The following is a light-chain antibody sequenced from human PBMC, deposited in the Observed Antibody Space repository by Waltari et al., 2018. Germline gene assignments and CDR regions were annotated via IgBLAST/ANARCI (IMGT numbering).Light chain of an antibody. V-gene: IGLV1-44*01. J-gene: IGLJ2*01. CDR2: NNN. CDR1: SPNIGANA. Sequence: QSLLTQPPSASATPGQRATVSCSGSSPNIGANAVNWYQQLPGTAPKLLIYNNNARPSGVPDRFSGSKSGTSASLAISGLQSEDEARYYCAAWDGSLHGVVFGGGTNLAVL. CDR3: AAWDGSLHGVV.